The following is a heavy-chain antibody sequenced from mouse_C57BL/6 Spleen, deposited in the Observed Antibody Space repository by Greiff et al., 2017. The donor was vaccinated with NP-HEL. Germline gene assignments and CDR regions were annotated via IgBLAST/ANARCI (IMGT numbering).Heavy chain of an antibody. CDR1: GYSITSGYY. CDR3: ARDVGLRRAMDY. D-gene: IGHD2-4*01. V-gene: IGHV3-6*01. CDR2: ISYDGSN. Sequence: ESGPGLVQPSQSLSLTCSVTGYSITSGYYWNWIRQFPGNKLEWMGYISYDGSNNYNPSLKNRISITRDTSKNQFFLKLNSVTTEDTATYYCARDVGLRRAMDYWGQGTSVTVSS. J-gene: IGHJ4*01.